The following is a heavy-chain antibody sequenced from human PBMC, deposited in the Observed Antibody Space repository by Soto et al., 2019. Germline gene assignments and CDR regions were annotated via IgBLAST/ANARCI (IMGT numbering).Heavy chain of an antibody. Sequence: QITLKESGPTLVTPTETLTLTCTFSGFSLSSSGVGVGWIRQPPGQALEWVALIYWDDTKRYSPSLKSGLTITKHTARHXVVLTMTNMDPVGTATYYCAHIRVTMIVGAGYFQHWGQGTLVTVSS. J-gene: IGHJ1*01. CDR3: AHIRVTMIVGAGYFQH. CDR2: IYWDDTK. V-gene: IGHV2-5*02. D-gene: IGHD3-22*01. CDR1: GFSLSSSGVG.